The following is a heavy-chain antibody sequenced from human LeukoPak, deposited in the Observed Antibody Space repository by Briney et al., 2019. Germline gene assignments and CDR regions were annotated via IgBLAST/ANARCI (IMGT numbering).Heavy chain of an antibody. D-gene: IGHD1-26*01. CDR1: DFTFSSYG. Sequence: GGSLRLSCAASDFTFSSYGMHWVRQAPGKGLEWVSVLYAGDATYYADSVKGRFTISRDNSKNTLYLQMNSLRAEDMAVYFCAKGGEVGITGYFDYWGQGTLVTVSS. CDR2: LYAGDAT. J-gene: IGHJ4*02. CDR3: AKGGEVGITGYFDY. V-gene: IGHV3-53*01.